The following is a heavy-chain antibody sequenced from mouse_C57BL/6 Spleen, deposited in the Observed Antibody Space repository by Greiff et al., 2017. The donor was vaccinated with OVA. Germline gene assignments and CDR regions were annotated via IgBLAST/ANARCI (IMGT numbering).Heavy chain of an antibody. CDR3: ARRGYDYDEGAGFAY. V-gene: IGHV1-69*01. CDR2: IDPSDSYT. Sequence: QVQLQQSGAELVMPGASVKLSCKASGYTFTSYWMHWVKQRPGQGLEWIGEIDPSDSYTNYNQKFKGKSTLTVDKSSSTAYMQLSSLTSEDSAVYYCARRGYDYDEGAGFAYWGQGTLVTVSA. CDR1: GYTFTSYW. J-gene: IGHJ3*01. D-gene: IGHD2-4*01.